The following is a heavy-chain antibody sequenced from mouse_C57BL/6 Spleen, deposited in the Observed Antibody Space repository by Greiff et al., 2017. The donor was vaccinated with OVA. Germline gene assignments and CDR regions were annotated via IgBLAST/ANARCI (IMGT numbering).Heavy chain of an antibody. V-gene: IGHV5-6*01. CDR3: ARQISSGPLDY. D-gene: IGHD3-2*02. Sequence: EVKVVESGGDLVKPGGSLKLSCAASGFTFSSYGMSWVRQTPDKRLEWVATISSGGSYTYYPDSVKGRFTISRDNAKNTLYLQMSSLKSEDTAMYYCARQISSGPLDYWGQGTTLTVSS. J-gene: IGHJ2*01. CDR1: GFTFSSYG. CDR2: ISSGGSYT.